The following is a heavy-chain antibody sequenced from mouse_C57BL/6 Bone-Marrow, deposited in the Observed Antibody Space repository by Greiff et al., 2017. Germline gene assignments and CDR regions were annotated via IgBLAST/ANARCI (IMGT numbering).Heavy chain of an antibody. Sequence: EVNLVESGPELVKPGASVKMSCKASGYTFTDYNMHWVKQSHGKSLEWIGYINPNNGGTSYNQKFKGKATLTVNKSSSTAYMELRSLTSEDSAVYYCAEGHWDWFAYWGQGTLVTVSA. J-gene: IGHJ3*01. CDR2: INPNNGGT. V-gene: IGHV1-22*01. CDR1: GYTFTDYN. D-gene: IGHD4-1*01. CDR3: AEGHWDWFAY.